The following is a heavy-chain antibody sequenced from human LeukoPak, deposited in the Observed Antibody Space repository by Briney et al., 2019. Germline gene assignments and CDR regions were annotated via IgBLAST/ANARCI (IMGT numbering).Heavy chain of an antibody. Sequence: GRSLRLSCAASGFTFSSYAMHWVRQAPGKGLEWVTVISYDGSNKYYADSVKGRFTISRDNSKNTLYLQMNSLRAEDTAVYYCARGFDYWGQGTLVTVSS. V-gene: IGHV3-30*04. CDR1: GFTFSSYA. J-gene: IGHJ4*02. CDR3: ARGFDY. CDR2: ISYDGSNK.